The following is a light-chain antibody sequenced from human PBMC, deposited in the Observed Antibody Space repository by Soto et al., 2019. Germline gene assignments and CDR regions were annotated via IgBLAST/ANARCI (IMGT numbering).Light chain of an antibody. Sequence: EIVITQSPATLSVSPGGRATLSCRASQSISDTLAWYGQTPGQAPRLLIYSASRRATGFPARFSGSGAGTECTLAISSLQSEDVAVDYCQQHGISHITFGQGTRLEIK. CDR1: QSISDT. CDR2: SAS. CDR3: QQHGISHIT. J-gene: IGKJ5*01. V-gene: IGKV3-15*01.